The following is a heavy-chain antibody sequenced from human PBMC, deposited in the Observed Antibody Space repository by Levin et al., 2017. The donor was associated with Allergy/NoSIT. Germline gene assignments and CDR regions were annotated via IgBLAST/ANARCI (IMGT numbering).Heavy chain of an antibody. CDR2: INPNSGGT. CDR3: ARALTKNLNYYMDV. CDR1: GYTFTGYY. J-gene: IGHJ6*03. Sequence: ASVKVSCKASGYTFTGYYMHWVRQAPGQGLEWMGWINPNSGGTNYAQKFQGRVTMTRDTSISTAYMELSRLRSDDTAVYYCARALTKNLNYYMDVWGKGTTVTVSS. V-gene: IGHV1-2*02.